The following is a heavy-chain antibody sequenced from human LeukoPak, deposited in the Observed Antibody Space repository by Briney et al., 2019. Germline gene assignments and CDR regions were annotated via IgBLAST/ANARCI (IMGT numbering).Heavy chain of an antibody. D-gene: IGHD2-2*01. Sequence: GGSLRLSCAASGFTFSSCEMNWVRQAPGKGLEWVSYISSGGSTKYYTGSVKGRFTVSRDNAQNSLHLQMNSLRAEDTAVYYCARAGTRPLLDYWGQGTLVTVSS. CDR1: GFTFSSCE. CDR2: ISSGGSTK. V-gene: IGHV3-48*03. CDR3: ARAGTRPLLDY. J-gene: IGHJ4*02.